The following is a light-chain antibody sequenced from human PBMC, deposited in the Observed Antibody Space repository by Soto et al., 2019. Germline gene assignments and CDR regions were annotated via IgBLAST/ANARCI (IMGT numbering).Light chain of an antibody. CDR1: QGLSSY. CDR3: QQLYSYPIT. Sequence: DIQLTQSPASLSASVGDRVTITCRASQGLSSYLAWYQQKPGRAPNLLIYAASTLQSGIPSRFSGSGSGTDFTLTISSLQPEDSATDYCQQLYSYPITFGQGTRVEIK. V-gene: IGKV1-9*01. J-gene: IGKJ5*01. CDR2: AAS.